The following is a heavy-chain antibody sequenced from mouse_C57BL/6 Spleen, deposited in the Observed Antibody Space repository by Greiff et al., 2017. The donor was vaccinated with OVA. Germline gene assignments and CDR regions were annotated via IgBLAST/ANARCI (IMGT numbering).Heavy chain of an antibody. CDR2: ISSGGDYI. D-gene: IGHD2-1*01. J-gene: IGHJ2*01. V-gene: IGHV5-9-1*02. Sequence: DVHLVESGEGLVKPGGSLTLSCAASGFTFSSYAMSWVSPTPEKRLAWVAYISSGGDYIYYADTVKGRFTISRDNARNTLYLQMSSLKSEDTAMYYCTRAGGNYYFDYGGQGTTLTVSS. CDR3: TRAGGNYYFDY. CDR1: GFTFSSYA.